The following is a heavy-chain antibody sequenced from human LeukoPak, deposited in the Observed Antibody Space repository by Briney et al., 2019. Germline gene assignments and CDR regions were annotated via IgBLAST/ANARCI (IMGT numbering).Heavy chain of an antibody. D-gene: IGHD3-22*01. CDR2: ISSRSDYI. CDR3: ARGSSGGDH. V-gene: IGHV3-21*01. Sequence: GGSLRVSCAASGFTFSDYTINWVRQAPGKGLEWVSSISSRSDYIHYADSVKGRFTISRDNAENSLFLQMNSLRADETAVYYCARGSSGGDHWGQGTLVTVSS. J-gene: IGHJ4*02. CDR1: GFTFSDYT.